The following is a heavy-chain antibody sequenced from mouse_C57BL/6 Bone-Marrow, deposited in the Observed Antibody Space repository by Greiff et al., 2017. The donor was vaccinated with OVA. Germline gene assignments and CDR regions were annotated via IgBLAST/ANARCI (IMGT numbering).Heavy chain of an antibody. CDR1: GFSINSDAY. D-gene: IGHD1-3*01. V-gene: IGHV3-3*02. Sequence: EVNVVESGPSLVRPSQTLYLTCTATGFSINSDAYWFCLRPFPANQLEFTSNRYYSSYTYYTATLESRSTITSDTAKNKLSLKLSSLNSEDTATYYCAIDIEDAVGYCG. CDR3: AIDIEDAVGY. J-gene: IGHJ3*02. CDR2: RYYSSYT.